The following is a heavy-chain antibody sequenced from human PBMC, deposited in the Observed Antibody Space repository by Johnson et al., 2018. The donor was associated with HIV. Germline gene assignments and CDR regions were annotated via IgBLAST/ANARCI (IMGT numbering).Heavy chain of an antibody. V-gene: IGHV3-11*04. J-gene: IGHJ3*01. Sequence: QVQLVESGGGLVKPGGSLRLSCAAPGLTFSDYYMTWIRQAPGKGLEWVSYISSSGSTMYYADSVKGRFTISRDNAKNSLYLQMNSLRAGDSALYYCARGSYDGDAFDLWGQGTMVTVSS. CDR2: ISSSGSTM. CDR1: GLTFSDYY. CDR3: ARGSYDGDAFDL. D-gene: IGHD1-26*01.